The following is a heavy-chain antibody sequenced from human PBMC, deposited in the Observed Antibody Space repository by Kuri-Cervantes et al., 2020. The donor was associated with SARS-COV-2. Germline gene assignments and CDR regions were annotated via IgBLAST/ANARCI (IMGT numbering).Heavy chain of an antibody. J-gene: IGHJ4*02. CDR1: GGSFSGYY. D-gene: IGHD6-13*01. V-gene: IGHV4-34*01. Sequence: SETLSLTCAVYGGSFSGYYWSWIRQPPGKGLEWIGEINHSGSTNYNPSLKSRVTISVDTSKNQSSLKLSSVTAADTAVYYCARSKGSSSSYYFDYWGQGTLVTVSS. CDR3: ARSKGSSSSYYFDY. CDR2: INHSGST.